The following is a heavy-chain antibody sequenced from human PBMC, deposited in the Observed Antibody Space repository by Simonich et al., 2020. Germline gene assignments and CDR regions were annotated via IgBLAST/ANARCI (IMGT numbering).Heavy chain of an antibody. Sequence: QVQLVQSGAEVKKPGASVKVSCKASGYTFTGYYMHWVRQAPGQGLEGMGRINPNSGGTNYAQKFKGRVTMIRDPSISTAYMELSRLRSDDTAVYYCARGALTGDYYYMDVWGKGTTVTVSS. D-gene: IGHD7-27*01. CDR3: ARGALTGDYYYMDV. CDR1: GYTFTGYY. CDR2: INPNSGGT. V-gene: IGHV1-2*02. J-gene: IGHJ6*03.